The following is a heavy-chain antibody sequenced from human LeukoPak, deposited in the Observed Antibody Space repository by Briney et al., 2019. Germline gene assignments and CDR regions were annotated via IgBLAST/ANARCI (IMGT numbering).Heavy chain of an antibody. CDR1: GYTLTELS. CDR3: AKLVGIQLPVGGYAFDI. Sequence: ASVKVSCKVSGYTLTELSMHWVRQAPGKGLEWMGGFDPEDGETIYAQKFQGRVTMTEDTSTDTAYMELSSLRAEDTAVYYCAKLVGIQLPVGGYAFDIWGQGTMVTVSS. V-gene: IGHV1-24*01. CDR2: FDPEDGET. D-gene: IGHD5-18*01. J-gene: IGHJ3*02.